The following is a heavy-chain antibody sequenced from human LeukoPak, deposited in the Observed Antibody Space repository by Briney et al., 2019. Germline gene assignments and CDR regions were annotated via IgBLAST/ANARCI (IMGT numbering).Heavy chain of an antibody. CDR2: INIDGSNT. J-gene: IGHJ4*02. Sequence: GGSLRLSCAASGFTLSSYWMHWVRQPPGKGLVWVSHINIDGSNTRYADSVKGRFTISRDNAENTLYLQMNSLRVDDTAVYYCATSRTFDYWGQGTLVTVSS. CDR3: ATSRTFDY. V-gene: IGHV3-74*01. CDR1: GFTLSSYW.